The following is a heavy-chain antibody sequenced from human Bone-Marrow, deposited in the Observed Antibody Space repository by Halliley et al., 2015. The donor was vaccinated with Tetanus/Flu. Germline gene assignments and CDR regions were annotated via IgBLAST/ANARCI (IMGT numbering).Heavy chain of an antibody. CDR2: IFYSGST. CDR1: GGSISSGVYL. CDR3: ARDGLQSFDY. V-gene: IGHV4-31*03. Sequence: TLSLTCSVSGGSISSGVYLWSWIRQHPGKGLEWIGYIFYSGSTYYNPSLRCRVTISLATSKNQFSLKLTSVTAAYTAVYYCARDGLQSFDYWGQETLVTVTS. J-gene: IGHJ4*02.